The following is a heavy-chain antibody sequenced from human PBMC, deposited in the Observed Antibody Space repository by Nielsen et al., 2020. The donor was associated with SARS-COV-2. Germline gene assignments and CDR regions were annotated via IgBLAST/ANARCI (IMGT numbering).Heavy chain of an antibody. CDR2: INPNTGST. CDR3: ARNSAEVLRYFDGYGAPSPYGMDV. V-gene: IGHV1-46*01. J-gene: IGHJ6*02. Sequence: ASVKVSCKASGYTFTGYYMHWVRQAPGQGLEWMGVINPNTGSTNYAQKFQGRLTMTRDTSTSTVYMELSSLRSEDTAVYYCARNSAEVLRYFDGYGAPSPYGMDVWGQGTTVTVSS. CDR1: GYTFTGYY. D-gene: IGHD3-9*01.